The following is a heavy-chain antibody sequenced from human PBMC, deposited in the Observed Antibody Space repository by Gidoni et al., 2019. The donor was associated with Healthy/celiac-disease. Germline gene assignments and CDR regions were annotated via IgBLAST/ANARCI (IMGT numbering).Heavy chain of an antibody. CDR2: IYTGDSDT. J-gene: IGHJ3*02. V-gene: IGHV5-51*01. CDR3: ARRSITMIEGAFDI. Sequence: VQLVQSGAEVKKPGESMKISCKGSGYSFTSYWIGWVLPMPGKGLEWIGIIYTGDSDTRYSPSFQGQVTISADKSISTAYLQWSSLKASDTAMYYCARRSITMIEGAFDIWGQGTMVTVSS. CDR1: GYSFTSYW. D-gene: IGHD3-22*01.